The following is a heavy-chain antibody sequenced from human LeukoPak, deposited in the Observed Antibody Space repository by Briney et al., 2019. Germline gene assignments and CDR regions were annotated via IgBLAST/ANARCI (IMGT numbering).Heavy chain of an antibody. CDR3: AREPKTYYYDSSGYYALDY. J-gene: IGHJ4*02. CDR1: GFTFSSYS. CDR2: ISSSSSYI. Sequence: GGSLRLSCAASGFTFSSYSMNWVRQAPGKGLEWASSISSSSSYIYYADSVKGRFTISRDNAKNSLYLQMNSLRAEDTAVYYCAREPKTYYYDSSGYYALDYWGQGTLVTVSS. D-gene: IGHD3-22*01. V-gene: IGHV3-21*01.